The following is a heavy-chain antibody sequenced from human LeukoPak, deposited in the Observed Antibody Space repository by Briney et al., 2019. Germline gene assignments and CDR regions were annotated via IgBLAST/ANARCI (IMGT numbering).Heavy chain of an antibody. CDR1: GFTFTIYV. CDR2: ISYDGSNK. CDR3: AKDLATVHRGAMEV. Sequence: GGSLRLSRVASGFTFTIYVMHWVRQAPGKGLECVAVISYDGSNKYYADSVKGRFTISRDNSKNTLYLQMNSLRAEDTAVYYCAKDLATVHRGAMEVWGKGTTVTISS. D-gene: IGHD5-24*01. V-gene: IGHV3-30*04. J-gene: IGHJ6*04.